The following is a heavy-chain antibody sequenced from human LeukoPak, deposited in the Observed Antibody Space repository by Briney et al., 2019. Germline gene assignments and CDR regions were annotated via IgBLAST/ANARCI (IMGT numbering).Heavy chain of an antibody. Sequence: PSETLSLTCAVYGGSFSGYYWSWIRQPPGKGLEWIGEINHSVSTNYNPSLKSRVTISVDTSKNQFSLKLSSVTAADTAVYYCARGPHPHYYGSGSYYRRYYFDYWGQGTLVTVSS. V-gene: IGHV4-34*01. CDR3: ARGPHPHYYGSGSYYRRYYFDY. CDR2: INHSVST. J-gene: IGHJ4*02. CDR1: GGSFSGYY. D-gene: IGHD3-10*01.